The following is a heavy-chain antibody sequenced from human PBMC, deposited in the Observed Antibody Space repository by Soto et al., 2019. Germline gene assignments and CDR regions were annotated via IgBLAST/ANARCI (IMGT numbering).Heavy chain of an antibody. CDR1: GFTFSSYS. CDR3: ARAHALITIFGVATTGFDY. J-gene: IGHJ4*02. CDR2: ISSSSSTI. V-gene: IGHV3-48*02. D-gene: IGHD3-3*01. Sequence: GGSLRLSCAASGFTFSSYSMNWVRQAPGKGLEWVSYISSSSSTIYYADSVKGRFTISRDNAKNSLYLQMNSLRDEDTAVYYCARAHALITIFGVATTGFDYWGQGTLVTVSS.